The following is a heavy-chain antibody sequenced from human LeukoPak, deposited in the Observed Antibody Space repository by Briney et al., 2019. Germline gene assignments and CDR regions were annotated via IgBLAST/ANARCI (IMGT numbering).Heavy chain of an antibody. CDR1: GGSISSSSYY. J-gene: IGHJ5*02. CDR2: INYSGST. D-gene: IGHD6-13*01. Sequence: PSETLSLTCTVSGGSISSSSYYWGWIRQPPGKGLEWIASINYSGSTYYYPSLKSRVTMSVDTSKNQFSLNLNSVTAADTAVYYCARSPIAAAGTRWFDTWGQGTLVTVSS. V-gene: IGHV4-39*01. CDR3: ARSPIAAAGTRWFDT.